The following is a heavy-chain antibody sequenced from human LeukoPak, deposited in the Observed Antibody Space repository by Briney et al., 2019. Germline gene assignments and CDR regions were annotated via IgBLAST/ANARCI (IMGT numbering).Heavy chain of an antibody. J-gene: IGHJ4*02. D-gene: IGHD3-22*01. CDR2: INGNGGST. CDR3: ATRSHYNYYHTSAYSFDC. V-gene: IGHV3-23*01. Sequence: GGSLRLSCAASGFTFSSYAMNWVRQAPGKGLEWVSAINGNGGSTYYAVSVKGRFTISRDNAKNSLYLQMNSLRAEDTAVYYCATRSHYNYYHTSAYSFDCWGQGTLVTVSS. CDR1: GFTFSSYA.